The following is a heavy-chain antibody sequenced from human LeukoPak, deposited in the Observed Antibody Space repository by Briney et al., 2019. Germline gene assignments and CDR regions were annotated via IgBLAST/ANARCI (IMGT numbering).Heavy chain of an antibody. CDR3: AKPDTYDILTGYYTPGGGNYDY. Sequence: GGSLRLSCAASGFTFSSYAMSWVRQAPGKGLEWVSAISGSGGSTYYADSVKGRFTISRDNSKNTLYLQMNSLRAEDTAVYYCAKPDTYDILTGYYTPGGGNYDYWGQGTLVTVSS. J-gene: IGHJ4*02. CDR2: ISGSGGST. CDR1: GFTFSSYA. V-gene: IGHV3-23*01. D-gene: IGHD3-9*01.